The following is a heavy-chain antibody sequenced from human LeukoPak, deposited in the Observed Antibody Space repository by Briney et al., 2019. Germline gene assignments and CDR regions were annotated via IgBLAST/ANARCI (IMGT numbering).Heavy chain of an antibody. CDR1: GGSISSGDYY. CDR2: IYYSGST. J-gene: IGHJ1*01. D-gene: IGHD1-26*01. V-gene: IGHV4-30-4*02. CDR3: ARGRELLSSGYFQH. Sequence: PSETLSLTCTVSGGSISSGDYYWSWIRQPPGKGLEWIGYIYYSGSTYYNPSLKSRVTISVDTSKNQFSLKLSSVTAADTAVYYCARGRELLSSGYFQHWGQGTLVTVSS.